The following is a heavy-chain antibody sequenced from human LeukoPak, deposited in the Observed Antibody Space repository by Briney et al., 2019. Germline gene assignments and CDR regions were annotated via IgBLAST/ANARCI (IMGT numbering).Heavy chain of an antibody. V-gene: IGHV4-59*01. CDR3: ARGGLENGYHSNDGFDI. CDR1: GGSISGYH. CDR2: IYYSGST. J-gene: IGHJ3*02. Sequence: PSETLSLTCTVSGGSISGYHWSWIRQPPGKGLEWIGYIYYSGSTKYNPSLKSRVTMSVDTSRNQVSLKLSSVTAADTAVYYCARGGLENGYHSNDGFDIWGQGTMVTVSS. D-gene: IGHD3-22*01.